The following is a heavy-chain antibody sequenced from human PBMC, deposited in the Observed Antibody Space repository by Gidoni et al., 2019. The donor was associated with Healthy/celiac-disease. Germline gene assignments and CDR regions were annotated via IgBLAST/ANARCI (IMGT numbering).Heavy chain of an antibody. Sequence: QVQLVQSGAEVKKPGSSVKVSCKASGGTFSSYAISWVRQAPGQVLEWMGGIIPIFGTANYAQKFQVRVTITADESTSTAYMELSSLRSEDTAVYYCATVPPGYSYAVDYWGQGTLVTVSS. V-gene: IGHV1-69*01. CDR2: IIPIFGTA. D-gene: IGHD5-18*01. CDR3: ATVPPGYSYAVDY. CDR1: GGTFSSYA. J-gene: IGHJ4*02.